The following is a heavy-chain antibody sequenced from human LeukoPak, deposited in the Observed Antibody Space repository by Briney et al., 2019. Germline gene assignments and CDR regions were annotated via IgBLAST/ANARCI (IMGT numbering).Heavy chain of an antibody. V-gene: IGHV4-59*08. D-gene: IGHD6-19*01. CDR2: IYYSGST. Sequence: PSETLSLTCTVSGGSISSYYWSWIRQPPGKGLEWIGYIYYSGSTNYNPSLKSRVTISRDTSKNQLSLKLTSVTAADTAVYYCARWDDSAWAFGTWGPGTLVTVPS. J-gene: IGHJ5*02. CDR1: GGSISSYY. CDR3: ARWDDSAWAFGT.